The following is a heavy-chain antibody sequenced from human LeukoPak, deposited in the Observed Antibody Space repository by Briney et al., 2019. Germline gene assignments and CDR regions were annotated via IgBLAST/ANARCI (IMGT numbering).Heavy chain of an antibody. CDR1: GYTFTSYD. V-gene: IGHV1-69*06. J-gene: IGHJ3*02. Sequence: GASVKVSCKASGYTFTSYDINWVRQATGQGLEWMGDIIPVFGTTNYAQKFQGRVTISADRSTSTAYMEVSSLKSEDTAVYYCATKNFGDLYRHDDPFNMWGQGTTVTVSS. CDR3: ATKNFGDLYRHDDPFNM. D-gene: IGHD3-10*01. CDR2: IIPVFGTT.